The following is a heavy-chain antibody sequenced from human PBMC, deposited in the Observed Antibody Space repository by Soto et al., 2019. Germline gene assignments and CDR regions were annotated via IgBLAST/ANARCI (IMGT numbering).Heavy chain of an antibody. Sequence: QVQLQQWGAGMLKPSETLSVTCAVNGGSMSGYYWTWVRQPPGKGLEWIGEINHSGSFNHNPSPKSRVHISIQPSKNQFSLNLISVPAADTAVYYCARGPDYSWFDPWGQGTLVTVSS. V-gene: IGHV4-34*02. J-gene: IGHJ5*02. CDR3: ARGPDYSWFDP. D-gene: IGHD4-4*01. CDR2: INHSGSF. CDR1: GGSMSGYY.